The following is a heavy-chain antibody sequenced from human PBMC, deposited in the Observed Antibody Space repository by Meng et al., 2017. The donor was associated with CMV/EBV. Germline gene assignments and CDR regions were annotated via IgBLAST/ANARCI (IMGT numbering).Heavy chain of an antibody. V-gene: IGHV1-69*12. Sequence: QGQLVQSGAEVKKPVSSVKVSCKASGGTFSSYAISWVRQAPGQGLEWMGGIIPIFGTANYAQKFQGRVTITADESTSTAYMELSSLRSEDTAVYYCAREVDDYGDGWYFDLWGRGTLVTVSS. CDR3: AREVDDYGDGWYFDL. J-gene: IGHJ2*01. D-gene: IGHD4-17*01. CDR1: GGTFSSYA. CDR2: IIPIFGTA.